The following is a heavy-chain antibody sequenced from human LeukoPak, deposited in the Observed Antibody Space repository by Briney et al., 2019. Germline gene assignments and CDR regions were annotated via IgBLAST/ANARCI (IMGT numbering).Heavy chain of an antibody. D-gene: IGHD3-22*01. CDR1: GYTFNRYG. V-gene: IGHV1-18*01. CDR2: ISAYNGNT. J-gene: IGHJ4*02. Sequence: ASVNVSCKASGYTFNRYGISWVRQAPGQGLEWMGWISAYNGNTNYAQKLQGRVTMTTDTSTTTAYMELRSLRSDDTAVYYCARDSYHYDNSAYTDYWGQGTLVAVSS. CDR3: ARDSYHYDNSAYTDY.